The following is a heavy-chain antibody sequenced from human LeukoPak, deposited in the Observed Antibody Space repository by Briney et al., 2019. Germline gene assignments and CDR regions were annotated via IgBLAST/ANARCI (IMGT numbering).Heavy chain of an antibody. CDR1: GFTFTSYW. CDR2: ISSSGSTI. CDR3: ARDYYDSSGPDV. Sequence: GGSLKLSCVASGFTFTSYWMSWIRQAPGKGLEWISYISSSGSTIYYADSVMGRFTISRDNAKNSLYLQMNSLRAEDTAVYYCARDYYDSSGPDVWGKGTTVTVSS. D-gene: IGHD3-22*01. V-gene: IGHV3-11*04. J-gene: IGHJ6*03.